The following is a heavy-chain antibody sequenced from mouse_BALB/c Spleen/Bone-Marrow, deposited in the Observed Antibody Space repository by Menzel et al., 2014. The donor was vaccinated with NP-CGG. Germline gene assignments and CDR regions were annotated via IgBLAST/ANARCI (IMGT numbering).Heavy chain of an antibody. CDR1: GFNIKDTY. Sequence: EVQLVESGAELVKPGASVKLSCTASGFNIKDTYMHWVKQRPEQGLEWIGRIDPANGNTKYDPKFQGKATITADTSSNTAYLQLSSLTSEDTAVYYCASYRYGWYFDVLGAGTSVTVSS. CDR3: ASYRYGWYFDV. V-gene: IGHV14-3*02. J-gene: IGHJ1*01. D-gene: IGHD2-14*01. CDR2: IDPANGNT.